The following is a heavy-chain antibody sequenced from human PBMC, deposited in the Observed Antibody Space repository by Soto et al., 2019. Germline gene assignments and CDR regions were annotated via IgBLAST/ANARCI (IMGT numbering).Heavy chain of an antibody. V-gene: IGHV3-33*01. J-gene: IGHJ4*01. CDR3: ARGNYDSSGYLDY. D-gene: IGHD3-22*01. CDR2: IWYDASNK. CDR1: GFTFRNYG. Sequence: PGGSLRLSCAASGFTFRNYGMHWVRQAPGKGLEWVAVIWYDASNKYYADSVKGRFTISRDNSKNTLYLQMNSLRAEDTAVYYCARGNYDSSGYLDYWGQGTLVTVSS.